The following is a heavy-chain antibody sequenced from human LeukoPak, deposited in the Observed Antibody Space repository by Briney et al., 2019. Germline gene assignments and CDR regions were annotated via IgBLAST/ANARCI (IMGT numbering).Heavy chain of an antibody. D-gene: IGHD3-10*01. CDR2: IHYSGST. V-gene: IGHV4-59*12. Sequence: PSETLSLTCTVSGDSISNYYWSWIRQPPGKGLEWIGYIHYSGSTNYNPSLKSRVTISVDTSKNEFSLNLTSVTAADTAVYYCATDGMVRGPDAWFDSWGQGTLVTVSS. CDR1: GDSISNYY. J-gene: IGHJ5*01. CDR3: ATDGMVRGPDAWFDS.